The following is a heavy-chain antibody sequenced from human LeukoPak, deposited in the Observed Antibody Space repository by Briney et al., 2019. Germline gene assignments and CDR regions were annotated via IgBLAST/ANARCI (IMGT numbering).Heavy chain of an antibody. D-gene: IGHD6-19*01. V-gene: IGHV3-53*01. CDR2: IYSGGAT. J-gene: IGHJ4*02. Sequence: GGSLRLSCAVSEFSVSSNYMNWVRQAPGKGLEWVSVIYSGGATYYTDSVRGRFTISRDNSKNMVALQMTSLGAEDTAVYYCARGRFSGPDDYWGQGTLVTVSS. CDR3: ARGRFSGPDDY. CDR1: EFSVSSNY.